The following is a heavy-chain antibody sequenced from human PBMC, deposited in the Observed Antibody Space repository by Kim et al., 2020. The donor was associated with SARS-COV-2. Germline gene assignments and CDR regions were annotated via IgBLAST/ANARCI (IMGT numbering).Heavy chain of an antibody. Sequence: SETLSLTCIVSGGSIRSYYWSWIRQPPGKGLEWMGYISHSGSTHYNPSLKSRVTMSVVMSRNQFSLNLTSVTAADTAVYYCARDAYSDFWSGYSPSWYFDFWGRGTLVTVSS. CDR1: GGSIRSYY. J-gene: IGHJ2*01. CDR2: ISHSGST. D-gene: IGHD3-3*01. CDR3: ARDAYSDFWSGYSPSWYFDF. V-gene: IGHV4-59*13.